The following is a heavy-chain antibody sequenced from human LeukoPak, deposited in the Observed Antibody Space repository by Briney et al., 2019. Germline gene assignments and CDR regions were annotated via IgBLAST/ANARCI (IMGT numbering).Heavy chain of an antibody. CDR3: ARGLGGVDY. V-gene: IGHV4-34*01. J-gene: IGHJ4*02. CDR1: GGSISSGGYS. CDR2: INHSGST. Sequence: PSETLSLTCAVSGGSISSGGYSWSWIRQPPGKGLEWIGEINHSGSTNYNPSLKSRVTISVDTSKNQFSLKLSSVTAADTAVYYCARGLGGVDYWGQGTLVTVSS.